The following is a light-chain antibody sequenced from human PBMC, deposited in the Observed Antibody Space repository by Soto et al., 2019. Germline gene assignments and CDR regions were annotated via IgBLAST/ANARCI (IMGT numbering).Light chain of an antibody. V-gene: IGLV2-14*01. CDR1: SSDVGAYNR. CDR3: LSYTTSSSYV. CDR2: EVS. J-gene: IGLJ1*01. Sequence: QSALTQPASVSGSPGQSITISCTGTSSDVGAYNRVSWYQQHSGKAPKLMIYEVSNRPSGVSNRFSGSKSGNTASLTISLLPAEDEADYYCLSYTTSSSYVFGTGTKVTVL.